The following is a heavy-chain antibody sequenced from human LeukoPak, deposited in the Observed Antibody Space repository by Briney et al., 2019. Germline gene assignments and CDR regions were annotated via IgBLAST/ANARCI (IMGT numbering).Heavy chain of an antibody. CDR3: ATLARHCSRTSCYAAEFDY. Sequence: SETLSLTCTVSGGSIGSGGYYWSWIRQHPGKGLEWIGYIYYSGSTYYNPSLKSRVTIPVDTSKNQFSLKLSSVTAADTAVYYGATLARHCSRTSCYAAEFDYGGQEPLVPSSS. D-gene: IGHD2-2*01. CDR1: GGSIGSGGYY. CDR2: IYYSGST. J-gene: IGHJ4*02. V-gene: IGHV4-31*03.